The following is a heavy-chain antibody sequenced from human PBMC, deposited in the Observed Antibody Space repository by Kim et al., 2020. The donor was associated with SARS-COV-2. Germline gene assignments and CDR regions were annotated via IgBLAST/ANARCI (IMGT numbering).Heavy chain of an antibody. CDR2: ISDSSRTI. V-gene: IGHV3-48*04. Sequence: GGSLRLSCAASGFIFSSYSMNWVRQAPGKGLEWVSYISDSSRTIYYADSVKGRFTISRDNAKNSLYLQMNSLRAEDTAVYYCVRDRGNHYGSESYYNIGDYWGQGTLVTVSS. J-gene: IGHJ4*02. CDR3: VRDRGNHYGSESYYNIGDY. CDR1: GFIFSSYS. D-gene: IGHD3-10*01.